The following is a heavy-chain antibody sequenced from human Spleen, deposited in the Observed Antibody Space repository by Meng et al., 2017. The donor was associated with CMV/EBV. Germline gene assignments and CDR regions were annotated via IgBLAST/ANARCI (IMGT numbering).Heavy chain of an antibody. CDR2: VSHSGDT. J-gene: IGHJ4*02. Sequence: GGSLRLSCAASGFPFTTSAMSWVRQAPGKGLEWVSGVSHSGDTHYADSVQGRFAISRDRSKKTLYLQMNSLRAEDTAVYYCAREDYGSPGGYWGQGTLVTVSS. CDR1: GFPFTTSA. V-gene: IGHV3-23*01. CDR3: AREDYGSPGGY. D-gene: IGHD4/OR15-4a*01.